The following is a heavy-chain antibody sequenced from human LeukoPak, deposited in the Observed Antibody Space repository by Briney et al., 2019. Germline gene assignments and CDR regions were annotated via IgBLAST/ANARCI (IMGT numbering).Heavy chain of an antibody. CDR3: AREVYNWNDGSWFDP. Sequence: SETLSLTCTVSGGSISSGGYYWSWIRQHPGKGLEWIGYIYYSGSTYYNPSLKSRVTISVDTSKNQFSPKLSSVTAADTAVYYCAREVYNWNDGSWFDPWGQGTLVTVSS. CDR2: IYYSGST. J-gene: IGHJ5*02. D-gene: IGHD1-20*01. CDR1: GGSISSGGYY. V-gene: IGHV4-31*03.